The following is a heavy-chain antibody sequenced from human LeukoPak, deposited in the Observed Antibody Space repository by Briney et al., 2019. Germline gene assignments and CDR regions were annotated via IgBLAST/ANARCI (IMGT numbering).Heavy chain of an antibody. CDR1: GGTLSSYA. CDR2: IIPIFGTA. V-gene: IGHV1-69*05. D-gene: IGHD3-22*01. CDR3: ARPYYYDSSGYYGGDAFDI. Sequence: GSSVKVSCKASGGTLSSYAISWVRQAPGQGLEWMGRIIPIFGTANYAQKFQGRVTITTDESTSTAYMELSSLRSEDTAVYYCARPYYYDSSGYYGGDAFDIWGQGTMVTVSS. J-gene: IGHJ3*02.